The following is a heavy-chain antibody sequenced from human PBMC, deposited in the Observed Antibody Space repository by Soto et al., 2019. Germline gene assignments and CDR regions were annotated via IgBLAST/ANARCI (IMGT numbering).Heavy chain of an antibody. Sequence: QVQLQESGPGLVKPSQTLSLTCTVSGGSMRSGDYYWSWIRQPPGKGPEWIGYIYYSGSTYYNPSLKSRVTISVDTSKNQLSLKLSSVTAADTAVYYCARAQGSGFLVSWGQGTLVTVSS. D-gene: IGHD3-10*01. J-gene: IGHJ4*02. CDR2: IYYSGST. V-gene: IGHV4-30-4*01. CDR3: ARAQGSGFLVS. CDR1: GGSMRSGDYY.